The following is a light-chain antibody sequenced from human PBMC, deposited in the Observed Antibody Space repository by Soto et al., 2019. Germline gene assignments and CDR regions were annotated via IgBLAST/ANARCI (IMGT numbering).Light chain of an antibody. CDR1: QTISNW. V-gene: IGKV1-5*03. J-gene: IGKJ1*01. CDR2: KTS. CDR3: QQYNSYST. Sequence: DIQMTQSPSTLSASVGDRVTITCRATQTISNWLAWYQQKPGKAPKLLIYKTSTLESGVPSRFSGSRSGTEFTLTISSLQPDAFAIYYCQQYNSYSTFGKGTKVESK.